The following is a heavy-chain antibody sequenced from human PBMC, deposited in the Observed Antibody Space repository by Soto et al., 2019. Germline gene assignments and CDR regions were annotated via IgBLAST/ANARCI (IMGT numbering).Heavy chain of an antibody. J-gene: IGHJ3*02. CDR1: GYTFTSYY. D-gene: IGHD3-16*01. CDR2: INPSGGST. Sequence: ASVKVSCKASGYTFTSYYMHWVRQAPGQGLEWMGIINPSGGSTSYAQKFQGRVTMTRDTSTSTVYMELSSLRSEDTAVYYCASPGVGLATGGEDAFDIWGQGTRVTVSS. CDR3: ASPGVGLATGGEDAFDI. V-gene: IGHV1-46*03.